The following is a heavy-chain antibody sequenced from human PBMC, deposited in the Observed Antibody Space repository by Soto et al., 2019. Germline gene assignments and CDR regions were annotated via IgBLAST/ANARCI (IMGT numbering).Heavy chain of an antibody. CDR3: ARSQGSSTSLEIYYYYYYGMDV. J-gene: IGHJ6*02. CDR2: IIPIPGTA. D-gene: IGHD2-2*01. CDR1: GGTSSSYA. V-gene: IGHV1-69*13. Sequence: GASVKVSCKASGGTSSSYAISWVRQAPGQGLEWMGGIIPIPGTANYAQKFQGRVTITADESTSTAYMELSSLRSEDTAVYYCARSQGSSTSLEIYYYYYYGMDVWGQGTTVTVSS.